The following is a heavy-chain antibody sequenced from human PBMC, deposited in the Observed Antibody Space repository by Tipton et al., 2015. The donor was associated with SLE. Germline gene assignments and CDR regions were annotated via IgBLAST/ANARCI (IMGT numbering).Heavy chain of an antibody. D-gene: IGHD3-3*01. CDR2: IYYSGST. Sequence: LRLSCTVSGGSISSYYWSWIRQPPGKGLEWIGYIYYSGSTNYNPSLKSRVTISVDTSKNQFSLKLSSVTAADTAVYHCARAPGVVTTYFDYWGQGTLVTVSS. J-gene: IGHJ4*02. V-gene: IGHV4-59*12. CDR3: ARAPGVVTTYFDY. CDR1: GGSISSYY.